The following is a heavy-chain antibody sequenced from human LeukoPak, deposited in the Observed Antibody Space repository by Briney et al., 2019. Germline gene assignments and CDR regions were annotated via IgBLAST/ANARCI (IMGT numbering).Heavy chain of an antibody. D-gene: IGHD3-22*01. CDR2: ISSSGTTI. Sequence: KPGGSLRLSCAASGLTFSDYYMSWIRQAPGKGLEWVSYISSSGTTIYYADSVKGRFTISRDSAKNSLYLQMNSLRAEDTAVYFCARWDSSGCLDYWGQGTLVTVSS. CDR1: GLTFSDYY. J-gene: IGHJ4*02. CDR3: ARWDSSGCLDY. V-gene: IGHV3-11*01.